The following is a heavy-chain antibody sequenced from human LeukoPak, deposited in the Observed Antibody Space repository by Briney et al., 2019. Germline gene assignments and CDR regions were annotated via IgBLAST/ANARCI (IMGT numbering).Heavy chain of an antibody. Sequence: SVKVSRKASGGTFSSYAISWVRQAPGQGLEWMGGIIPIFGTANYAQKFQGRVTITTDESTSTAYMELSSLRSEDTAVYYCARAFYYYGSGSYPPYYYYYMDVWGKGTTVTVSS. V-gene: IGHV1-69*05. CDR3: ARAFYYYGSGSYPPYYYYYMDV. J-gene: IGHJ6*03. CDR1: GGTFSSYA. D-gene: IGHD3-10*01. CDR2: IIPIFGTA.